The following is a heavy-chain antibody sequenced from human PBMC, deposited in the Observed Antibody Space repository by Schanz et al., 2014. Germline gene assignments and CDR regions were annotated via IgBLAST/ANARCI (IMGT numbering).Heavy chain of an antibody. CDR2: INNSGST. Sequence: QVQLQESGPGLVKPSGTLSLTCAVSGGFISSINWWSWVRQSPGTGLEWIGEINNSGSTNYNPSLKSRVTIPLDKSKSQLSLTLNAVTAADTAVYYCARDERDLPRSLFVFWGQGTLVTVSS. CDR1: GGFISSINW. J-gene: IGHJ4*02. CDR3: ARDERDLPRSLFVF. D-gene: IGHD2-2*01. V-gene: IGHV4-4*02.